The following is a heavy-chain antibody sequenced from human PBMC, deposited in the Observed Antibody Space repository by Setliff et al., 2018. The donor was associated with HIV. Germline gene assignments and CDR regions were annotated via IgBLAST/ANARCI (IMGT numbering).Heavy chain of an antibody. CDR2: IKQDGSEK. CDR3: ARGPKYYFDY. CDR1: GFTFSSYW. J-gene: IGHJ4*02. V-gene: IGHV3-7*01. Sequence: SLRLSCAASGFTFSSYWMTWVRQAPGKGLEWVANIKQDGSEKDYVDSVKGRFTISRDNAKNSLFLQMNSLKAEDTAVYYCARGPKYYFDYWGQGTLVTVSS.